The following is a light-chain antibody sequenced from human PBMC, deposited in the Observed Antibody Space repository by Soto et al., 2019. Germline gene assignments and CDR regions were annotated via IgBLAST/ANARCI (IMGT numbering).Light chain of an antibody. J-gene: IGKJ5*01. CDR1: QSVRDN. CDR2: RAS. CDR3: QQRSNWRIT. Sequence: EILLTQSPGALAVSPGEVATLSCRASQSVRDNLAWYQQKPGQAPRLLIYRASIRATGVPARFSGSGSGTDFTLTISSLEPEDFAVYYCQQRSNWRITFGQGTRLEIK. V-gene: IGKV3-11*01.